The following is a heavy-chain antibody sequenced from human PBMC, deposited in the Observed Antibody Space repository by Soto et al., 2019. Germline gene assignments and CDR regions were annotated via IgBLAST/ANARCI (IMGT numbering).Heavy chain of an antibody. CDR3: AKAFSPIMITFGGVPSWWYFDL. Sequence: EVQLLESGGGLVQPGGSLRLSCAASGFTFSSYAMSWVRQAPGKGLEWVSAISGSGGSTYYADSVKGRFTISRDNSKNTLYLQMNSLRAEDTAVYYCAKAFSPIMITFGGVPSWWYFDLWGRGTLVTVSS. V-gene: IGHV3-23*01. CDR2: ISGSGGST. D-gene: IGHD3-16*01. CDR1: GFTFSSYA. J-gene: IGHJ2*01.